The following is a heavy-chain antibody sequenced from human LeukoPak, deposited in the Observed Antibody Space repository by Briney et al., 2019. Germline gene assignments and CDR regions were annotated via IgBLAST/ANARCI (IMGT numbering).Heavy chain of an antibody. CDR2: IYYSGST. J-gene: IGHJ4*02. Sequence: SETLSLTCTVSGGSISSYYWSWIRQPPGEGLEWIGYIYYSGSTNYNPSLKSRVTISVDTSKNQFSLKLSSVTAADTAVYYCAGLSGYAARALDYWGQGTLVTVSS. V-gene: IGHV4-59*01. D-gene: IGHD5-12*01. CDR1: GGSISSYY. CDR3: AGLSGYAARALDY.